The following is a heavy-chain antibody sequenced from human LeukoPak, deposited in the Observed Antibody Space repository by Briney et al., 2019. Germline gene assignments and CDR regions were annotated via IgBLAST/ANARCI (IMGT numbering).Heavy chain of an antibody. Sequence: SETLSLTCTVSGGSISSYYWGWIRQPPGKGLEWIGYIYYSGSTNYNPSLKSRVTIPVDTSKNQFSLKLTSVTAADTAVYYCARSRYCSSTSCYRGMDVWGKGTTVTVSS. V-gene: IGHV4-59*01. CDR2: IYYSGST. CDR1: GGSISSYY. J-gene: IGHJ6*03. CDR3: ARSRYCSSTSCYRGMDV. D-gene: IGHD2-2*02.